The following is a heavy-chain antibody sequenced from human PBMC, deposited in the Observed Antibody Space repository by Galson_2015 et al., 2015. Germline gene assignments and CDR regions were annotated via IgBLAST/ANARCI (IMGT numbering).Heavy chain of an antibody. V-gene: IGHV4-39*01. Sequence: ETLSLTCTVSGGSISSSSYYWGCIRQPPGKGLEWIGGIYYSGSTFYNPSLKSRVTISVDTSMNQFSLKLSSVTAADTAVYYCASYINDFWTSSPGWFDPWGQGTLVTVSS. D-gene: IGHD3/OR15-3a*01. CDR2: IYYSGST. J-gene: IGHJ5*02. CDR1: GGSISSSSYY. CDR3: ASYINDFWTSSPGWFDP.